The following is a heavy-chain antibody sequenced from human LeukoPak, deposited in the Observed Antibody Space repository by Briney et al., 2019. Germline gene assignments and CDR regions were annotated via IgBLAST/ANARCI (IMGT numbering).Heavy chain of an antibody. D-gene: IGHD1-26*01. V-gene: IGHV4-39*07. J-gene: IGHJ4*02. Sequence: SETLSLTCTVSGGSISSYYWGWIRQPPGKGLEWIGSIYYSGSTYYNPSLKSRVTISVDTSKNQFSLKLSSVTAADTAVYYCARDLKGANDYWGQGTLVTVSS. CDR3: ARDLKGANDY. CDR2: IYYSGST. CDR1: GGSISSYY.